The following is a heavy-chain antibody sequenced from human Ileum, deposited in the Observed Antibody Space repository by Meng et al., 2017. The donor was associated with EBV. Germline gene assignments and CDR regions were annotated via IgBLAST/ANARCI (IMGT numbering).Heavy chain of an antibody. CDR2: IDRSGST. D-gene: IGHD3-10*01. V-gene: IGHV4-39*07. J-gene: IGHJ4*02. CDR1: GDSISQSDYY. CDR3: ARDPAYPRGLFDS. Sequence: QLHESVPGRVKPSETLALPCTVPGDSISQSDYYWDWIRQSPGKGLEWIASIDRSGSTYYDPSLKSRVTISLDTSKNQFSLKLSSVTAADTAVYSCARDPAYPRGLFDSWGQGTLVTVSS.